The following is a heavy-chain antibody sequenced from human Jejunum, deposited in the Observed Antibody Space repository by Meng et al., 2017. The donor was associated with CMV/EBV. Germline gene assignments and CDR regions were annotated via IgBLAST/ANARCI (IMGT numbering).Heavy chain of an antibody. Sequence: QVYAGELGGRFVETGVSSKLRGVACGFTLGNFGINWVRQAPGKGLECVAFIRDVGNTLRYAESVKGRFTISRDNAENSLYLQMNSLRAEYTAVYYCATGNQIRQPSDWGRGTLVTVSS. CDR3: ATGNQIRQPSD. CDR2: IRDVGNTL. CDR1: GFTLGNFG. J-gene: IGHJ4*02. D-gene: IGHD1-14*01. V-gene: IGHV3-30*02.